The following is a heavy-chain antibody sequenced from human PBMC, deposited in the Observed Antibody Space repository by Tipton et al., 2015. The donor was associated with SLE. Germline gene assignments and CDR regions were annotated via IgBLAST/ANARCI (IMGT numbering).Heavy chain of an antibody. CDR3: ARFSGPTFPQAWFDP. J-gene: IGHJ5*02. Sequence: QLVQSGGEVKKPGEFLKISCKASGYRFSNHWIAWVRQMPGKGLEWMGIIHPRDSDTRYSPSFRGQVTMSADLSISTAYIQWSSLKASDSAFYYCARFSGPTFPQAWFDPWGQGTLVTVSP. CDR1: GYRFSNHW. CDR2: IHPRDSDT. V-gene: IGHV5-51*03. D-gene: IGHD3-10*01.